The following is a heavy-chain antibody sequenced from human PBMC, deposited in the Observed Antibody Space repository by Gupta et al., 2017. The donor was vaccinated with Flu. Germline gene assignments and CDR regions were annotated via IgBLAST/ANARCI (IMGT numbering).Heavy chain of an antibody. CDR2: IRSKANDGTA. CDR1: FTFGDYA. V-gene: IGHV3-49*04. CDR3: TTLAIPVDV. J-gene: IGHJ6*04. Sequence: FTFGDYAMTWVRQAPGKGLEWVGFIRSKANDGTAEYAASVKGRFTISRDDSKRIAYLQMNSLKTEDTAVYYCTTLAIPVDVWGKGTTVTVSS. D-gene: IGHD2-2*02.